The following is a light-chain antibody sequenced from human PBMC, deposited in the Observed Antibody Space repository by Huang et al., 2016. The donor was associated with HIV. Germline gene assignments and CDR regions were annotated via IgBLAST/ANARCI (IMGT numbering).Light chain of an antibody. CDR3: QQRSTWLPGLT. V-gene: IGKV3-11*01. CDR2: DAS. J-gene: IGKJ4*01. Sequence: EIVLTQSPATLSLSPGESATLSCRATHSVSSDLAWYQQKPGQAPRLLIYDASNRATGIPARCSGSGSGTDFTLTITSLEPEDFAVYYCQQRSTWLPGLTFGGGTKVEIK. CDR1: HSVSSD.